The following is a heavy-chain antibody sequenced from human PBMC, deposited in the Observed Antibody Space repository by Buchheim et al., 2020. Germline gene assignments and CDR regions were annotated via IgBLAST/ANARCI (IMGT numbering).Heavy chain of an antibody. CDR2: IYYMGST. D-gene: IGHD2-15*01. V-gene: IGHV4-31*03. CDR3: ARDQGVVVAATHYYYGMDV. J-gene: IGHJ6*02. Sequence: QVQLQESGPGLVKPSQTLSLPCTVSGGSISSGGYYWSWIRQHPGKGLEWIGYIYYMGSTYYNPSLKSRVTIPLTPSKNHFSLKLSSVTAADTAVYYCARDQGVVVAATHYYYGMDVWGQGTT. CDR1: GGSISSGGYY.